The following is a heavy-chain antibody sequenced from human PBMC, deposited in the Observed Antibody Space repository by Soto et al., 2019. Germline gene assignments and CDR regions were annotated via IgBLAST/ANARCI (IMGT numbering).Heavy chain of an antibody. V-gene: IGHV3-21*01. J-gene: IGHJ4*02. Sequence: GGSLRLSCAASGFTFSSYSMNWVRQAPGRGLEWVSSISSSSSYIYYADSVKGRFTISRDNAKNSLYLQMNSLRAEDTAVYYCAKQVISGWHNFDYWGQGALVTVSS. CDR1: GFTFSSYS. CDR2: ISSSSSYI. CDR3: AKQVISGWHNFDY. D-gene: IGHD6-19*01.